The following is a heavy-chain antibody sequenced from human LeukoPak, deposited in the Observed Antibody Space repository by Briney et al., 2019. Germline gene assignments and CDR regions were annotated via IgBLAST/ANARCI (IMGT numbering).Heavy chain of an antibody. J-gene: IGHJ4*02. CDR1: GFTFSSYW. V-gene: IGHV3-7*03. Sequence: PGGSLRLSCAASGFTFSSYWMSWVRQAPGKGLEWVANIKQDGSEKYYVDSVKGRFTISRDNAKNSLYLQMNSLRAEDTAVYYCAKSRGIGDSSGYYFRTYYFDYWGQGTLVTVFS. CDR3: AKSRGIGDSSGYYFRTYYFDY. CDR2: IKQDGSEK. D-gene: IGHD3-22*01.